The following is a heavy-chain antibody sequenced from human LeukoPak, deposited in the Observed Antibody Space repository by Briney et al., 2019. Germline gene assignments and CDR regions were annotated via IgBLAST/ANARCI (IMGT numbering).Heavy chain of an antibody. Sequence: ASVKVSCKASGYTFTSYGISWVRQAPGQGLEWMGWISAYNGNTNYAQKLQGRVTMTTDTSTSTAYMELRSLRSDDTAVYYCARVGHYYDSSGYYYIVDYWGQGTLVTVSS. CDR2: ISAYNGNT. V-gene: IGHV1-18*01. CDR1: GYTFTSYG. J-gene: IGHJ4*02. CDR3: ARVGHYYDSSGYYYIVDY. D-gene: IGHD3-22*01.